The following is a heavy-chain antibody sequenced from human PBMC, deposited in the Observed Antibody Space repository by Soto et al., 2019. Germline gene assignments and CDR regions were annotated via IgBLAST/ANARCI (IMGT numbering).Heavy chain of an antibody. J-gene: IGHJ6*03. CDR3: SIAVDCSSTTCYYYMDV. CDR1: GFTFSSYA. Sequence: GGSLRLSCAASGFTFSSYAMNWVRQAPGKGLEWVLAISGSGGSTYYADSVKGRFTISGEKSKKTLYLQMNSLRPEDTAVYYCSIAVDCSSTTCYYYMDVWGKGTTVTVSS. D-gene: IGHD2-2*01. V-gene: IGHV3-23*01. CDR2: ISGSGGST.